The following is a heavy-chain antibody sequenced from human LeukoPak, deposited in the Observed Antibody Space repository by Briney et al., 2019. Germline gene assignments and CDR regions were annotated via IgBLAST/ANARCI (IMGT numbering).Heavy chain of an antibody. J-gene: IGHJ6*02. D-gene: IGHD5-12*01. CDR2: ICSSSRYT. Sequence: PGGSLRLSCAASGFTFTDYYMSWIRQAPGRGLEWVSYICSSSRYTTHADSVKGRFTISRDNAKNSLYLQMNSLRAEDTAVYYCSGGYDSDYFFYYGMDVWGQGTTVTVSS. CDR1: GFTFTDYY. V-gene: IGHV3-11*06. CDR3: SGGYDSDYFFYYGMDV.